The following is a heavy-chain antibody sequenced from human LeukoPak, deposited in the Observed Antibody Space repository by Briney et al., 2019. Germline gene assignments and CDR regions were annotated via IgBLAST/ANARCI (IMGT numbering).Heavy chain of an antibody. D-gene: IGHD6-19*01. CDR2: IYPSGST. Sequence: PSETLSLTCSVSGGSIDSGSYYWSLIRQPAGKGLEWIGRIYPSGSTNYNPSLQSRVTISLDTSKSQFSLRLRSVTAVDTAVYYCAGAVSGWQRFDFWGQGTLITVSS. CDR1: GGSIDSGSYY. J-gene: IGHJ4*02. CDR3: AGAVSGWQRFDF. V-gene: IGHV4-61*02.